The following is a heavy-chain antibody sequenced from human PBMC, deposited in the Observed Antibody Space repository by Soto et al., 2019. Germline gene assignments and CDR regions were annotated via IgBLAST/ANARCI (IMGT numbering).Heavy chain of an antibody. CDR3: ARTGGMDV. V-gene: IGHV4-34*01. Sequence: QVQLQQWGAGLLKPSETLSLTCAVYGGSFSGYYWSWLRQPPGKGPEWIGEINHSGNTKYTPSLESRVTISVDTSKNQFSVKLNSVSAADTAVYYCARTGGMDVWSQGATVTVSS. CDR2: INHSGNT. CDR1: GGSFSGYY. J-gene: IGHJ6*02.